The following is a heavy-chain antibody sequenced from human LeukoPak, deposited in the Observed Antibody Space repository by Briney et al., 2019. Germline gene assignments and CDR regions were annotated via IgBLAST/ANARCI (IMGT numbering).Heavy chain of an antibody. CDR1: GFTFCNAW. J-gene: IGHJ5*02. CDR3: TTDPITMIVVVHNWFDP. D-gene: IGHD3-22*01. V-gene: IGHV3-15*01. Sequence: GGSLRLSCAASGFTFCNAWMSWVRQAPGKGLEWVGRIKSKTDGGTTDYAAPVKGRFTISRDESKNTLYLQMNSLKTEDTAVYYCTTDPITMIVVVHNWFDPWGQGTLVTVSS. CDR2: IKSKTDGGTT.